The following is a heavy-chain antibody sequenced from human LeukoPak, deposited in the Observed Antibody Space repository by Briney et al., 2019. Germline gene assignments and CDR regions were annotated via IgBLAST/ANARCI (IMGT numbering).Heavy chain of an antibody. Sequence: GGSLRLSCAASVFTFDVYGMIWVRQAPGKGLEWVSGINWNGGSTGYADSVKGRFTISRDNAKNSLYLQINSLRDQHTALYYCARDSSSWYVSEHWGQGTLVTVSS. J-gene: IGHJ1*01. D-gene: IGHD6-13*01. CDR1: VFTFDVYG. V-gene: IGHV3-20*04. CDR3: ARDSSSWYVSEH. CDR2: INWNGGST.